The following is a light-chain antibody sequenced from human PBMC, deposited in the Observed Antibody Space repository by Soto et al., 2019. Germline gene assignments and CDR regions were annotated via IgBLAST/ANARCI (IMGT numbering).Light chain of an antibody. CDR2: DTS. V-gene: IGLV7-46*01. CDR1: TGPVTSGHY. CDR3: MLTYYVAHVV. Sequence: QAVVTQEPSLTVSPGGTVTLTCASNTGPVTSGHYPYWFQQKPGQAPRRLIYDTSDKDPWTPARFSGSLLGDKAALTLSGAQPEDEADYYCMLTYYVAHVVFGSGTKLTVL. J-gene: IGLJ2*01.